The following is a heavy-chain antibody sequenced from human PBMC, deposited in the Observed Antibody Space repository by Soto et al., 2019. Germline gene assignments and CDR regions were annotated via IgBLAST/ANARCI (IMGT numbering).Heavy chain of an antibody. D-gene: IGHD3-3*01. J-gene: IGHJ6*02. Sequence: SVKVSGKASGGTFSIYAISCVLQSPVQWLEWMGGIIPIFGTANYAQKFQGRVTITADKSTSTAYMELSSLRSEDTAVYYCASSLYYDFWSGPPGGMDVWGQGTTVTVSS. CDR3: ASSLYYDFWSGPPGGMDV. CDR2: IIPIFGTA. CDR1: GGTFSIYA. V-gene: IGHV1-69*06.